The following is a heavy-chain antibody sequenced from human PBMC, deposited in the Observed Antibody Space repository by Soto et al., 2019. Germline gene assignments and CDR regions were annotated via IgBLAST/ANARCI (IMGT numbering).Heavy chain of an antibody. V-gene: IGHV1-69*13. J-gene: IGHJ4*02. Sequence: AASVKVSCKASGGTFSSYAISWVRQAPGQGLEWMGGIIPIFGTANYAQKFQGRVTITADESTSTAYMELSSLRSEDTAVYYCAREGYSDVDYWGQGTLVTVSP. CDR3: AREGYSDVDY. CDR2: IIPIFGTA. D-gene: IGHD5-18*01. CDR1: GGTFSSYA.